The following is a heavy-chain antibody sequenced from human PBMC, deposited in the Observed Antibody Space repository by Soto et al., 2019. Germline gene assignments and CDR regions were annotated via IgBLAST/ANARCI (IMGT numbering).Heavy chain of an antibody. J-gene: IGHJ4*02. Sequence: SETLSLTCTVSGDSISTFYWGWMRQSPGKELEWIGYVYYTGSTNYNPSLKSRVTISVDRSKNQFSLKLTSANAADTAVYYCARGRTVRNYADDSSDYFYFFDYWGQGAQVTVSS. CDR3: ARGRTVRNYADDSSDYFYFFDY. V-gene: IGHV4-59*01. CDR2: VYYTGST. D-gene: IGHD3-22*01. CDR1: GDSISTFY.